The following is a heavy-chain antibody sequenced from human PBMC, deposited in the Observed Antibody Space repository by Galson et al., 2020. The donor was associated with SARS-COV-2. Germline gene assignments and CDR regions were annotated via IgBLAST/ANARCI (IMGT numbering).Heavy chain of an antibody. CDR3: ARARNRRAVATTFQH. CDR2: LYSGNST. D-gene: IGHD6-19*01. V-gene: IGHV3-66*01. Sequence: GGSLRLSCAASGFTVSSTYMSWVRQAPVKGLEWVSVLYSGNSTYYADSVKGRFTISRDNIKNTLYLQMTSLRVEDTAVYYCARARNRRAVATTFQHWGQGTLVTVSS. CDR1: GFTVSSTY. J-gene: IGHJ1*01.